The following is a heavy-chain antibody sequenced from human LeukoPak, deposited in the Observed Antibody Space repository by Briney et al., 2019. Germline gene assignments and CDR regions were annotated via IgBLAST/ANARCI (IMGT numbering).Heavy chain of an antibody. Sequence: PGGSLRLSCAASGFTFDDYGMSWVRQAPGKGLEWGSGINWNGGSTGYADSVKGRFTISRDNAKNSLYLQMNSLRAEDTALYYCASGCSGGSCSSDYWGQGTLVTVSS. V-gene: IGHV3-20*04. CDR2: INWNGGST. CDR3: ASGCSGGSCSSDY. J-gene: IGHJ4*02. CDR1: GFTFDDYG. D-gene: IGHD2-15*01.